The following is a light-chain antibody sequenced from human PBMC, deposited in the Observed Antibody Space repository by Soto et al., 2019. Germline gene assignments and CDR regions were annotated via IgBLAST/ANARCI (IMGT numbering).Light chain of an antibody. V-gene: IGKV1-17*03. Sequence: DIPMTQSPSAMSASVGARVTITCRASQGISIYLAWFQQRPGKVPKRLIYGASSLQGGVPSRFSGSGSGTEFTLTISSLQPEDFATYYCLQYSSYPWTFGQGTKVEIK. CDR3: LQYSSYPWT. CDR1: QGISIY. CDR2: GAS. J-gene: IGKJ1*01.